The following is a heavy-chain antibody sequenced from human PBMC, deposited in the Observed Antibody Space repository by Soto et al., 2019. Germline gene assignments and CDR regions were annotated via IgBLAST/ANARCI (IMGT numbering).Heavy chain of an antibody. CDR1: GGSISVYD. CDR3: ARGVGSSPPRY. Sequence: SESLSLTCTISGGSISVYDVSWIRQSPGLGLEWLGYVYDNGRPYYSPSLKSRVTISADTSKNQISLKLTSATAADTAVYYCARGVGSSPPRYWGRGTLVTVSS. V-gene: IGHV4-59*01. J-gene: IGHJ4*02. CDR2: VYDNGRP. D-gene: IGHD3-9*01.